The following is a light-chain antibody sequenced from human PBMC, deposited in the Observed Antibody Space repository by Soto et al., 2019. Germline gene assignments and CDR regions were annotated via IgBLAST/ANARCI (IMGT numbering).Light chain of an antibody. J-gene: IGKJ1*01. CDR1: QSISSW. Sequence: DIQMTQSPSSLSASVGDRVTITCRASQSISSWLAWYQQKPGKAPKLLIFDAFSLESGVPSRFSGSRSGTEFTLTISSLQPDDFATYYCQHYNSYSEAFGQGTKV. V-gene: IGKV1-5*01. CDR2: DAF. CDR3: QHYNSYSEA.